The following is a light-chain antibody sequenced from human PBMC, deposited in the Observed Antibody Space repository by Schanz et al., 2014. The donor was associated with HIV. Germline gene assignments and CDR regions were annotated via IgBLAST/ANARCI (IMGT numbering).Light chain of an antibody. Sequence: QSVLTQPPSLSGAPGQRVSLSCNGSSSNIGAGYDVHWYQQFPGTAPKLLIYDNNHRPSGVPDRFSGSKSGTSASLAITGLQAEDEADYYCQSYDNRLSVVVFGGGTKLTVL. V-gene: IGLV1-40*01. J-gene: IGLJ2*01. CDR2: DNN. CDR1: SSNIGAGYD. CDR3: QSYDNRLSVVV.